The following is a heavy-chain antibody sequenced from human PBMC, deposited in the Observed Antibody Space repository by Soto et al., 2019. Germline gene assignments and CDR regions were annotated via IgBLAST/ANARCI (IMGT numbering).Heavy chain of an antibody. Sequence: SETLSLTCTVSGGSISSGGYYWSWIRQHPGKGLEWIGYIYYSGSTYYNPSLKSRVTISVDTSKNQFSLKLSSVTAADTAVYYCARHVTAAAAPGLFDYWGQGTLVTVSS. V-gene: IGHV4-31*03. CDR1: GGSISSGGYY. CDR2: IYYSGST. CDR3: ARHVTAAAAPGLFDY. D-gene: IGHD6-13*01. J-gene: IGHJ4*02.